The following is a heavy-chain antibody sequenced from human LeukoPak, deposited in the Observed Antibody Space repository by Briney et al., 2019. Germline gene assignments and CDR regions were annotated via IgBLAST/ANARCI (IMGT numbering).Heavy chain of an antibody. D-gene: IGHD4-17*01. J-gene: IGHJ4*02. V-gene: IGHV3-23*01. CDR1: GFAFSFFA. Sequence: GGSLRLSCAASGFAFSFFAMSWLRQPPGKGLEWVSTINANSGATSYAASVRGRFTISRDNSKNTLYLQTSSLRGEDTAVYYCVRVNDYGDRNLYYFGYWGQGTLVTVSS. CDR3: VRVNDYGDRNLYYFGY. CDR2: INANSGAT.